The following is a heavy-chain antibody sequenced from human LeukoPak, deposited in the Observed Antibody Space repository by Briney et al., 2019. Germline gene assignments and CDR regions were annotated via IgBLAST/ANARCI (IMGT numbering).Heavy chain of an antibody. J-gene: IGHJ4*02. Sequence: GGSLRLSCAASGFTFSTYSMNWVRQAPGKGLEWVSSISSNSSYIYYADSVKGRFTISRDNAKNSLYLQMNSLRAEDTAVYYCARANYDSSSYYYLFLWGQGTLVTVSS. CDR3: ARANYDSSSYYYLFL. CDR2: ISSNSSYI. D-gene: IGHD3-22*01. CDR1: GFTFSTYS. V-gene: IGHV3-21*01.